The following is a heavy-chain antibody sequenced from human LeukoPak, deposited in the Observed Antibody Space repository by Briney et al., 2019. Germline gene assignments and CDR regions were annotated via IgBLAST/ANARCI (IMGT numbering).Heavy chain of an antibody. CDR3: ARGAPIDY. Sequence: GGSLRLSCAASGFTFSNTWMYWVRQGPGTGLVWVSRIYNDETSATYADSVKGRFTISRDNAKNTLYLQMDSLRVDDTAVYYCARGAPIDYWGQGTLVTVSS. CDR1: GFTFSNTW. V-gene: IGHV3-74*01. J-gene: IGHJ4*02. CDR2: IYNDETSA.